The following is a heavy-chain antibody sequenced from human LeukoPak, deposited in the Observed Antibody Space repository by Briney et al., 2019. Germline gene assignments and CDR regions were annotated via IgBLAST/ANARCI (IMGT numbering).Heavy chain of an antibody. CDR2: ISYSGST. Sequence: PSETLSLTCTVSGGSISGYYWSWIRQPPGKGLEWVGYISYSGSTNYKPSLKSRVTISVDTSKNQFSLKLSSVTAADTAIYYCARVGDGDYYYGMDVWGQGTTVTVSS. CDR3: ARVGDGDYYYGMDV. V-gene: IGHV4-59*01. J-gene: IGHJ6*02. CDR1: GGSISGYY. D-gene: IGHD3-3*01.